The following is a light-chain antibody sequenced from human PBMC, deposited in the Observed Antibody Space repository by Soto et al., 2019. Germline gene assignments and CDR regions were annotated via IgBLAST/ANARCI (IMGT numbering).Light chain of an antibody. Sequence: QAVVTQEPSLTVSPGGTVTLTCGSSTGAVTSGHYPYWFQQKPGQAPRTLIYDTRNKYSWTPARISGSLLGGKAALTLSGAQPEDEAEYYCLISYSGARPGVFGGGTKLTVL. J-gene: IGLJ3*02. CDR1: TGAVTSGHY. CDR2: DTR. V-gene: IGLV7-46*01. CDR3: LISYSGARPGV.